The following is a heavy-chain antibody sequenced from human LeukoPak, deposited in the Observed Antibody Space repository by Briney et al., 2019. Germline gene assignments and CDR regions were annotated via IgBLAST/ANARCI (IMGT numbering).Heavy chain of an antibody. CDR1: GFTFSSYA. V-gene: IGHV3-30*04. CDR3: ARISEILRSFDWLLGHDAFDI. D-gene: IGHD3-9*01. Sequence: PGGSLRLSCAASGFTFSSYAMHWVRQAPGKGLEWVAVISYDGSNKYYADSVKGRFTISRDNSKNTLYLQMNSLRAEDTAVYYCARISEILRSFDWLLGHDAFDIWGQGTMVTVSS. J-gene: IGHJ3*02. CDR2: ISYDGSNK.